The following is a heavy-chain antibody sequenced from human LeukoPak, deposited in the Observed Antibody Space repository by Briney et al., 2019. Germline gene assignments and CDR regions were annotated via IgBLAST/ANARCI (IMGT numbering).Heavy chain of an antibody. V-gene: IGHV1-18*01. CDR2: ISFHNGNT. Sequence: ASVKVSCKASGYTFTNYGINWVRQAPGQGLEWMGWISFHNGNTDYPQKLQGRVTMTTDRSTSTAYMELRSLGSDDTAVYYCARADVSGSFFHLDYWGQGTLVTVSS. CDR3: ARADVSGSFFHLDY. CDR1: GYTFTNYG. D-gene: IGHD3-16*01. J-gene: IGHJ4*02.